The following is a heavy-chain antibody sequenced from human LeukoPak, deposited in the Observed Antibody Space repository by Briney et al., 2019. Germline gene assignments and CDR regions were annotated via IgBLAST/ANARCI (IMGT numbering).Heavy chain of an antibody. CDR2: ISTNGGST. D-gene: IGHD3-22*01. Sequence: PGGSLRLSCAASGFTFSSYAMHWVRQAPGKGLEYVSAISTNGGSTYYANSVKGRFTISRDNSKNTLYFQMGSLRAEDMAVYYCARGDSMIVVVKGFDYWGQGTLVTVSS. V-gene: IGHV3-64*01. J-gene: IGHJ4*02. CDR1: GFTFSSYA. CDR3: ARGDSMIVVVKGFDY.